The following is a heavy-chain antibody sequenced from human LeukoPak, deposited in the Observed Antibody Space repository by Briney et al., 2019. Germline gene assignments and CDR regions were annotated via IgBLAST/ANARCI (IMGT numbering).Heavy chain of an antibody. Sequence: PGGSLRLSCAASGFIFRTFWMHWVRQAPGKGLVWVSRINSDGSTTNFADSVKGRFTISRDNAKNTLYLQMNSLRGEDTAIYYCASSGRYAEDAFDIWGQGTIVTVSS. CDR2: INSDGSTT. CDR1: GFIFRTFW. V-gene: IGHV3-74*01. J-gene: IGHJ3*02. CDR3: ASSGRYAEDAFDI. D-gene: IGHD1-26*01.